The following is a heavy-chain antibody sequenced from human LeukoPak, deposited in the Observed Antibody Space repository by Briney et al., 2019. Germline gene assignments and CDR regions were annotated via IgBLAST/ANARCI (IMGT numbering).Heavy chain of an antibody. J-gene: IGHJ5*02. CDR3: ARDYGYKSVNWFDP. CDR2: INHSGST. Sequence: SETLSLTCAVYGGSFSGYYWSWIRQPPGKGLEWIGEINHSGSTNYNPSFKSRVTISVDTSKNQFSLKLSSVTAADTAVYYCARDYGYKSVNWFDPWGQGTLVTVSS. CDR1: GGSFSGYY. D-gene: IGHD1-14*01. V-gene: IGHV4-34*01.